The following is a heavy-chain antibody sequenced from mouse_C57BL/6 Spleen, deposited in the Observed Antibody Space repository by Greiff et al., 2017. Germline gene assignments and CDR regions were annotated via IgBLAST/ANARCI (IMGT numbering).Heavy chain of an antibody. D-gene: IGHD2-4*01. J-gene: IGHJ4*01. Sequence: VQLQQPVAELVRPGASVKLSCTASGFNIKNTYMHWVKQRPEQGLEWIGRIDPANGNTKYAPKFQGKATITADTSSNTAYLQLSSLTSEDTAIYYCAKGPYDYDVRYYAMDYWGQGTSVTVSS. CDR2: IDPANGNT. V-gene: IGHV14-3*01. CDR1: GFNIKNTY. CDR3: AKGPYDYDVRYYAMDY.